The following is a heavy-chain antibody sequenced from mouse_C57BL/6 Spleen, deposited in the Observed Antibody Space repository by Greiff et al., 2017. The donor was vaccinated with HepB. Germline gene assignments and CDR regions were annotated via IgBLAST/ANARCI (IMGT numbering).Heavy chain of an antibody. V-gene: IGHV1-81*01. J-gene: IGHJ2*01. CDR3: ARPLYYDYDQGDY. CDR1: GYTFTSYG. Sequence: QVQLKQSGAELARPGASVKLSCKASGYTFTSYGISWVKQRTGQGLEWIGEIYPRSGNTYYNEKFKGKATLTADKSSSTAYMELRSLTSEDSAVYFCARPLYYDYDQGDYWGQGTTLTVSS. CDR2: IYPRSGNT. D-gene: IGHD2-4*01.